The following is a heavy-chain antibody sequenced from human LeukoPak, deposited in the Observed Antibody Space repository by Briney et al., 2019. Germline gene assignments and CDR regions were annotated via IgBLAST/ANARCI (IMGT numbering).Heavy chain of an antibody. CDR3: ARGRDILTGYLQPDAFDI. CDR2: IYHSGST. V-gene: IGHV4-30-2*01. D-gene: IGHD3-9*01. CDR1: GGSISSGGYS. Sequence: SETLSLTCAVSGGSISSGGYSWSWIRQPPGKGLEWIGYIYHSGSTYYNPSLKSRVTISVDRSKNQFSLKLSSVTAADTAVYYCARGRDILTGYLQPDAFDIWGQGTMVTVSS. J-gene: IGHJ3*02.